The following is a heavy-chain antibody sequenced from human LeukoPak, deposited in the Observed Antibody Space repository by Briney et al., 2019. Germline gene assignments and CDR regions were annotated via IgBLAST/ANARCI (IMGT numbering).Heavy chain of an antibody. V-gene: IGHV3-30*18. CDR3: AKDRGSSSWFLDY. D-gene: IGHD6-13*01. Sequence: GGSLRLSCAAYGFTFSRYGMHWVRQAPGKGLEWVAVISYDGSNKYYADSVKGRFTISRDNSKNTLYLQMNSLRAEDTAVYYCAKDRGSSSWFLDYWGQGTLVTVSS. CDR2: ISYDGSNK. CDR1: GFTFSRYG. J-gene: IGHJ4*02.